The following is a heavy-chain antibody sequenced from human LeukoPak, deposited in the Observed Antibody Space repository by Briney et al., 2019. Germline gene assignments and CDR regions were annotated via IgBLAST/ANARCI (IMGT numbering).Heavy chain of an antibody. Sequence: SETLSLTCTVSGYSISSGYYWGWIRQPPGKGLEWIGYIYYSGSTNYNPSLKSRVTISVDTSKNQFSLKLSSVTAADTAVYYCAGYSSSFDYWGQGTLVTVSS. J-gene: IGHJ4*02. CDR1: GYSISSGYY. V-gene: IGHV4-61*01. CDR2: IYYSGST. CDR3: AGYSSSFDY. D-gene: IGHD6-13*01.